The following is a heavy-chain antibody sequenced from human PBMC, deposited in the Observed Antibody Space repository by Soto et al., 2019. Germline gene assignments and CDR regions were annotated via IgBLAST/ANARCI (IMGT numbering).Heavy chain of an antibody. V-gene: IGHV3-48*02. CDR3: ARTITGTTLGSDAFDI. D-gene: IGHD1-20*01. Sequence: PGGSLRLSCAASGFTFSSYSMNWVRQAPGKGLEWVSYISSSSSTIYYADSVKGRFTISRDNAKNSLYLQMNSLRDEDTAVYYCARTITGTTLGSDAFDIWGQGTMVTVSS. CDR2: ISSSSSTI. CDR1: GFTFSSYS. J-gene: IGHJ3*02.